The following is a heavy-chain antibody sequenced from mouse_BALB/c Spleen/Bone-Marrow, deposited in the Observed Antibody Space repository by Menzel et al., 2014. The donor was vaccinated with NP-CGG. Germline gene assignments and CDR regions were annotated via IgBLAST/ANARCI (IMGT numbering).Heavy chain of an antibody. CDR2: IDPADGNT. J-gene: IGHJ4*01. V-gene: IGHV14-3*02. D-gene: IGHD4-1*01. CDR3: ARWESYAMDY. CDR1: GFNIKDTY. Sequence: EVQLQQSGAELVKPGASVKLSCTASGFNIKDTYMHWVKQRPEQGLEWIGRIDPADGNTKYDPKFQGKATITADTSSNTAYLQLSSLTSEDTAVYYCARWESYAMDYWGQGTSVTVSS.